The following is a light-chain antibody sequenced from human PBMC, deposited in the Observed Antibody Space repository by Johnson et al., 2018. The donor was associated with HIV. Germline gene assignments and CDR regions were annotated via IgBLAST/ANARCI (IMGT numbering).Light chain of an antibody. Sequence: QSLLTQPPSVSAAPGQKVTISCSGSSSNIGNNYVSWYQQLPGTAPKLLIYDNNKRPSGIPDRFSGSKSGTSATLGITGLQTGDEADYYCGTRDSSLRSGFFATGTKVTVL. J-gene: IGLJ1*01. CDR1: SSNIGNNY. CDR2: DNN. V-gene: IGLV1-51*01. CDR3: GTRDSSLRSGF.